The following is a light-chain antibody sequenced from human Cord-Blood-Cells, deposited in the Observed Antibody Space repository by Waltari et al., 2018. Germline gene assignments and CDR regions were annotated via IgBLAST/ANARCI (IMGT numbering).Light chain of an antibody. CDR2: DAS. J-gene: IGKJ4*01. CDR1: QSVSSSY. Sequence: EIVLTQSPALLPLSPGERATLSCGASQSVSSSYLAGYQQKPGLAPRLLIYDASSRATGIPDRFRGSGSVTDFTLNSSRLVPEDVAVCYFQQFGSSPTFGGGTKVEIK. V-gene: IGKV3D-20*01. CDR3: QQFGSSPT.